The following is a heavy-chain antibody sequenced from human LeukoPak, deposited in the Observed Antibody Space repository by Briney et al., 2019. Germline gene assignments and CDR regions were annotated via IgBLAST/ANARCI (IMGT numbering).Heavy chain of an antibody. D-gene: IGHD4-11*01. CDR3: ARALSGDYRDAFDI. CDR2: INWNGGST. J-gene: IGHJ3*02. V-gene: IGHV3-20*01. CDR1: GFTFDDYG. Sequence: GGSLRLSCAASGFTFDDYGMSWVRQAPGKGLEWVSGINWNGGSTGYADSVKGRFTISRDSAKNSLYLQMNSLRAEDTALYHCARALSGDYRDAFDIWGQGTMVTVSS.